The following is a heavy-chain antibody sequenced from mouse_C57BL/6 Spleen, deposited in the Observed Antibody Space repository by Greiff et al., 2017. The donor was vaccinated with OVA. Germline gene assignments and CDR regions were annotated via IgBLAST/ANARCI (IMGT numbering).Heavy chain of an antibody. J-gene: IGHJ2*01. CDR1: GYSITSGYY. CDR3: ARRHYYGSKGFDY. V-gene: IGHV3-6*01. D-gene: IGHD1-1*01. CDR2: ISYDGSN. Sequence: EVKLQESGPGLVKPSQSLSLTCSVTGYSITSGYYWNWIRQFPGNKLEWMGYISYDGSNNYNPSLKNRISITRDTSKNQFFLKLNSVTTEDTATYYCARRHYYGSKGFDYWGQGTTLTVSS.